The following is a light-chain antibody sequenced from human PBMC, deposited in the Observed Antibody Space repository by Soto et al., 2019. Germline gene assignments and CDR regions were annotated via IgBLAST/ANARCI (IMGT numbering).Light chain of an antibody. J-gene: IGKJ4*01. Sequence: EMVWNQSPATLSLPPGERATLSCRASQSVTSYLAWYQQKPGQAPRLLIYDASTLPTGIPVRFSGSGSGTDFTLTSSSRDTEDFAVYYCQQRSKLPLTVGRGTKVEIK. CDR2: DAS. V-gene: IGKV3-11*01. CDR3: QQRSKLPLT. CDR1: QSVTSY.